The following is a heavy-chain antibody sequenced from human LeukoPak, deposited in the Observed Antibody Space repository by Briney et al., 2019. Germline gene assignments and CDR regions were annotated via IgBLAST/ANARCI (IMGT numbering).Heavy chain of an antibody. V-gene: IGHV4-59*01. CDR3: ARGYSYGWDYYYGMDV. Sequence: SETLSLTCTASGGSISSYYWSWIRQPPGKGLEWIGYIYYSGSTNYNPSPKSRVTISVDTSKNQFSLKLSSVTAADTAVYYCARGYSYGWDYYYGMDVCGQGTTVTVSS. J-gene: IGHJ6*02. D-gene: IGHD5-18*01. CDR1: GGSISSYY. CDR2: IYYSGST.